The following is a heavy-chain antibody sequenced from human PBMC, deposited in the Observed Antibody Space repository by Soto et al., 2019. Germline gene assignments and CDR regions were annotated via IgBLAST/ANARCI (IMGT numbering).Heavy chain of an antibody. V-gene: IGHV4-38-2*02. CDR1: GDSVSSGYY. D-gene: IGHD3-10*01. Sequence: SSETLSLTCTVSGDSVSSGYYWGWIRQPPGKGLEWIGSIYHSGSTYYNPSLKSRVTISVDTSKNQFSLKLSSVTAADTAVYYCARPRRGDYYYGMDVWGQGTTVTSP. J-gene: IGHJ6*02. CDR2: IYHSGST. CDR3: ARPRRGDYYYGMDV.